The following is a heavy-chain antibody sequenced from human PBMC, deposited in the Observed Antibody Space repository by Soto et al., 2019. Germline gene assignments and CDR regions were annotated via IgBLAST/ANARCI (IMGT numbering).Heavy chain of an antibody. V-gene: IGHV3-74*01. J-gene: IGHJ4*02. D-gene: IGHD2-15*01. Sequence: VQLVESGGGLVQPGESLRLYCAASGFTFSSYWMHWVRQAPGKGLVWVSRINSDGSSTSYAGSVKGRFTISRDNAKNTLYLQMNSLRAEDTAVYYCVRKSLVVAAATREDYWGQGTLVTVSS. CDR2: INSDGSST. CDR1: GFTFSSYW. CDR3: VRKSLVVAAATREDY.